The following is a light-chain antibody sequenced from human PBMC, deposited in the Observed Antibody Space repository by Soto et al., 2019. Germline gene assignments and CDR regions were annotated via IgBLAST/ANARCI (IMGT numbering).Light chain of an antibody. CDR2: SNN. V-gene: IGLV1-44*01. J-gene: IGLJ1*01. CDR1: SSNIGSNT. CDR3: AAWDDSLNGYV. Sequence: SVLTQPPSASGTPGQRVTISCSGSSSNIGSNTVNWYQQLPGTAPKLLIYSNNQRPSGVPDRFSGSKSGTSASLAISGLQSEDEADYYCAAWDDSLNGYVFGTGTNV.